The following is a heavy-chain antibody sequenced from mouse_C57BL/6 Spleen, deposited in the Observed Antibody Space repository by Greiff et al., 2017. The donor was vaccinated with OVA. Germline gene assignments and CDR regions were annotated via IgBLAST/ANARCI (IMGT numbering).Heavy chain of an antibody. CDR3: TLYYDGAMDY. V-gene: IGHV6-3*01. CDR1: GFTFSNYW. CDR2: IRPKSDNYAT. D-gene: IGHD1-1*01. J-gene: IGHJ4*01. Sequence: DVKLVESGGGLVQPGGSMKLSCVASGFTFSNYWMNWVRQSPEKGLEWVAQIRPKSDNYATNYAESVKGRFTISRNDSKTSVYLQRNHSRAEDTGIYYSTLYYDGAMDYWGQGTSVTVSS.